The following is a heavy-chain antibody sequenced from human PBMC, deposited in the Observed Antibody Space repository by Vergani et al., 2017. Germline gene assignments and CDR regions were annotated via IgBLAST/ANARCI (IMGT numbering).Heavy chain of an antibody. CDR2: IYWNFDK. CDR1: GFSLSTSGVG. J-gene: IGHJ2*01. CDR3: AHSDYGDYVWYYDL. V-gene: IGHV2-5*01. D-gene: IGHD4-17*01. Sequence: QITLQESGPTLVKPTQTLTLTCTFAGFSLSTSGVGVGWIRQPPGKALEWRVRIYWNFDKRYSPSLQSRLTITKDTSKSQVVLTITNMDPVDTATYYCAHSDYGDYVWYYDLWGRGTLVTVCS.